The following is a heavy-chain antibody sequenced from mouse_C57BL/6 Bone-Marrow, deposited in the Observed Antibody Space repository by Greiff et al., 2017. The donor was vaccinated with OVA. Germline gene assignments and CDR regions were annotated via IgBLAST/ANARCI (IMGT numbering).Heavy chain of an antibody. CDR3: TRPTVVATDWYFDV. CDR1: GFTFSDAW. CDR2: IRNKANNHAT. V-gene: IGHV6-6*01. J-gene: IGHJ1*03. Sequence: EVKLEESGGGLVQPGGSMKLSCAASGFTFSDAWMDWVRQSPEKGLEWVAEIRNKANNHATYYAESVKGRFTISRDDSKSSVYLQMNSLRAEDTGIYYCTRPTVVATDWYFDVWGTGTTVTVSS. D-gene: IGHD1-1*01.